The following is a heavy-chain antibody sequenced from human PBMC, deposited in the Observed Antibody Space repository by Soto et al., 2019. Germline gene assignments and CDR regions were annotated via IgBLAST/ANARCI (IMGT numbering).Heavy chain of an antibody. V-gene: IGHV3-23*01. CDR2: ISGSGGST. Sequence: QPGGSLRLSCAASGFTFSSYAMSWVRQAPGKGLEWVSAISGSGGSTYYADSVKGRFTISRDNSKNTLYLQRNSLRAEDTAVYYCGQTRVTMFGAFPYGMDVWGQGTTVTVSS. CDR1: GFTFSSYA. J-gene: IGHJ6*02. D-gene: IGHD3-10*02. CDR3: GQTRVTMFGAFPYGMDV.